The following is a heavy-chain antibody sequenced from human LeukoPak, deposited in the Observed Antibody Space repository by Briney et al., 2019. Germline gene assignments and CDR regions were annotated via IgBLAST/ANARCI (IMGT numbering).Heavy chain of an antibody. J-gene: IGHJ4*02. D-gene: IGHD3-22*01. V-gene: IGHV3-48*01. Sequence: PGGSLRLSCAASGFTFSSYSMNWVRQAPGKGLEWVSYISSSSSTIYYADSVKGRFTISRDNSKNTLYLQMNSLRAEDTAVYYCASPGGNYYDSSAGADYWGQGTLVTVSS. CDR3: ASPGGNYYDSSAGADY. CDR2: ISSSSSTI. CDR1: GFTFSSYS.